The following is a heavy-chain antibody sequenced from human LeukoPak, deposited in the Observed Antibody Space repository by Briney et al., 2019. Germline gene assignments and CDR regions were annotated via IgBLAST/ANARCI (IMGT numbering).Heavy chain of an antibody. J-gene: IGHJ4*02. CDR2: ISGGAYST. V-gene: IGHV3-23*01. CDR3: AKDSPVLTY. CDR1: GFAVSSFG. Sequence: GASLRLSCAASGFAVSSFGMSWVRQAPGKGLEWVSAISGGAYSTYYADSVEGRFTISRDNSRNTLYLQMNSLRAEDTAVYYCAKDSPVLTYWGQGTLVTVSS.